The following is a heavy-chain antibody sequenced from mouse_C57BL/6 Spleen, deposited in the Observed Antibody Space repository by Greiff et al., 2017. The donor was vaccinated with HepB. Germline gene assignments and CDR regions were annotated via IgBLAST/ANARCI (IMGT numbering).Heavy chain of an antibody. Sequence: QVQLQQSGAELVMPGASVKLSCKASGYTFTSYWMHWVKQRPGQGLEWIGEIDPSDSYTNYNQKFKGKSTLTVDKSSSTAYMQLSSLTSEDSAVYYCARNIYYGSSYVGYWGQGTTLTVSS. V-gene: IGHV1-69*01. CDR3: ARNIYYGSSYVGY. D-gene: IGHD1-1*01. CDR1: GYTFTSYW. CDR2: IDPSDSYT. J-gene: IGHJ2*01.